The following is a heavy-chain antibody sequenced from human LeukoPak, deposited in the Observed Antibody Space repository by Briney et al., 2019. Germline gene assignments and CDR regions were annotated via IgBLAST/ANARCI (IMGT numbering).Heavy chain of an antibody. Sequence: SQTLSLTCAVSGGSISSGIYSWNWIRQPPGMGLEWIGYIYHTGHTYYNPSLKSRVTISVDRSKNQISLKLSSVTAADTAVYYCARDSGDYPYYFDSWGQGALVTVSS. V-gene: IGHV4-30-2*01. CDR2: IYHTGHT. D-gene: IGHD3-10*01. CDR3: ARDSGDYPYYFDS. CDR1: GGSISSGIYS. J-gene: IGHJ4*02.